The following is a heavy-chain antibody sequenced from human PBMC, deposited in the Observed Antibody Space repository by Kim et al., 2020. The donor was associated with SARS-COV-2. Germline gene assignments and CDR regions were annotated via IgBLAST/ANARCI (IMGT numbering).Heavy chain of an antibody. J-gene: IGHJ4*02. CDR3: ARDGIVGATGIDY. Sequence: GGSLRLSCAASGFTFSSYGMHWVRQAPGKGLEWVAVIWYDGSNKYYADSVKGRFTISRDNSKKTLYLQMNSLRAEDTAVYYCARDGIVGATGIDYWGQGTLVTVSS. CDR1: GFTFSSYG. CDR2: IWYDGSNK. D-gene: IGHD1-26*01. V-gene: IGHV3-33*01.